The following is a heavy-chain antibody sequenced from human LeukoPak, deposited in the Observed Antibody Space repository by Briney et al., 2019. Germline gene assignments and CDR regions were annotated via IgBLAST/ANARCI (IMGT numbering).Heavy chain of an antibody. Sequence: PSETLSLTCTVSGGSISSSSYYWGWIRQPPGKGLEWIGSIYYSGSTYYNPSLESRVTMSVDTSKNQFSLKLSSVTAADTAVYYCARRDHTGRSHAWFDPWGQGTLVTVSS. CDR1: GGSISSSSYY. CDR3: ARRDHTGRSHAWFDP. CDR2: IYYSGST. D-gene: IGHD1-14*01. V-gene: IGHV4-39*01. J-gene: IGHJ5*02.